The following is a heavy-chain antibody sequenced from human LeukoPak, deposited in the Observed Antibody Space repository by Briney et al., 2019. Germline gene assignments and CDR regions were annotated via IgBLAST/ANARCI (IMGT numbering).Heavy chain of an antibody. CDR3: VRKVAAAAYFDY. CDR1: GYTFIGYY. V-gene: IGHV1-2*02. CDR2: INPNSGGT. D-gene: IGHD6-13*01. J-gene: IGHJ4*02. Sequence: ASVKVSCKASGYTFIGYYIQWVRQAPGQGLEWMGWINPNSGGTISAQKFQGRVTMTRDTSISTAYMELSRLRSDDTAVYYCVRKVAAAAYFDYWGQGTLVTVSS.